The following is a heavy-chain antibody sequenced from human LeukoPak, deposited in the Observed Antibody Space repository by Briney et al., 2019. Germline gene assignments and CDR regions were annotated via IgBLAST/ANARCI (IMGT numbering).Heavy chain of an antibody. D-gene: IGHD2-21*02. J-gene: IGHJ3*02. CDR3: ARDIVVVTAITSDAFDI. CDR2: IYSGGST. CDR1: GFTVSSNY. V-gene: IGHV3-66*01. Sequence: GGSLRLSCAASGFTVSSNYMSWVRQAPGKGLEWVSVIYSGGSTYYADSAKSRFTLSRDNSKNTLYLQMNSLRAEDTAVYYCARDIVVVTAITSDAFDIWGQGTMGTVSS.